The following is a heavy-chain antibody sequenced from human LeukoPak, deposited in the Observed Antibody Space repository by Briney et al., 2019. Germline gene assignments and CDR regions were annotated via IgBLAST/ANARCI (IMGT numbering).Heavy chain of an antibody. CDR1: GYSISSGYY. V-gene: IGHV4-38-2*01. CDR2: IYHSGST. Sequence: PSETLSLTCAVSGYSISSGYYWGWIRQPPGKGLEWIGSIYHSGSTYYNPSLKSRVTISEDTSKNQFSLKLSSVTAADTAVYYCARMSYSSGWYRWFDPWGQGTLVTVSS. D-gene: IGHD6-19*01. J-gene: IGHJ5*02. CDR3: ARMSYSSGWYRWFDP.